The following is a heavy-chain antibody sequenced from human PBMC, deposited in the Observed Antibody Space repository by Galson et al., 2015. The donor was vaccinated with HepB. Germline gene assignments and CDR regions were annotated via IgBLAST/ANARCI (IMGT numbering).Heavy chain of an antibody. D-gene: IGHD4-23*01. Sequence: SVKVSCKASGSTFTSYGIIWVRQAPGQGLGWMGWISPYNENINYALKFKGRVIMTTDTSTSTAYLEVKSLRSDDTAVYYCARDWQLPRAYYYGYTLDVWGQGTTVTVSS. J-gene: IGHJ6*02. CDR2: ISPYNENI. CDR1: GSTFTSYG. V-gene: IGHV1-18*01. CDR3: ARDWQLPRAYYYGYTLDV.